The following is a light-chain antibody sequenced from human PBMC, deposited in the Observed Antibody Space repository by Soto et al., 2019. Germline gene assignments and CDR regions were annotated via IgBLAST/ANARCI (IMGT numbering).Light chain of an antibody. J-gene: IGKJ1*01. CDR1: QTISNY. CDR3: QHYNSYSEA. CDR2: KAS. Sequence: DIHMTQSPSSLSAFVGDRVTITCRAGQTISNYVNWYQQKPGKAPKLLIYKASTLKSGVPSRFSGSGSGTEFTLTISSLQPDDFATYYCQHYNSYSEAFGQGTKVDIK. V-gene: IGKV1-5*03.